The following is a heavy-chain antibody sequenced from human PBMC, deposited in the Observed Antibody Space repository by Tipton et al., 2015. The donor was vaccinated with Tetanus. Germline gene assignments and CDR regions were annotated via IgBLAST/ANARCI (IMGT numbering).Heavy chain of an antibody. CDR1: GYSITRGSYY. V-gene: IGHV4-39*01. Sequence: TLSLTCSVSGYSITRGSYYWSWIRQPPGKGLEWVGSIYSYNGNTFQNPSLKSRVTMSLDTTKNQFFLKVRSVTAADTAVYFCAGVTAQRTELYFDHWGQGTLVTVSS. D-gene: IGHD6-13*01. J-gene: IGHJ4*02. CDR2: IYSYNGNT. CDR3: AGVTAQRTELYFDH.